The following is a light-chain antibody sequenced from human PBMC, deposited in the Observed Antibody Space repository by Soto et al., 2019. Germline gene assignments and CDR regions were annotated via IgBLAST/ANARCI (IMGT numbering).Light chain of an antibody. V-gene: IGKV3-11*01. J-gene: IGKJ4*01. CDR1: QSISTS. CDR2: DTS. Sequence: EIVLTQSPATLSLSPGERVTLSCRASQSISTSLAWYQQRPGHAPRLLIYDTSNRATGIPARFSGSGSGTDFTLTISSLEPEDFAVYYCHQRYSWSPTFGGGTKVDSK. CDR3: HQRYSWSPT.